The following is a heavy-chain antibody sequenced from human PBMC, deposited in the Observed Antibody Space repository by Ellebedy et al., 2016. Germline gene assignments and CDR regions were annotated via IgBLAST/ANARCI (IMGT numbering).Heavy chain of an antibody. V-gene: IGHV1-24*01. CDR2: FDPEDGET. Sequence: ASVKVSCKVSGYTPTDLSMHWVRQAPGKGLEWMGGFDPEDGETIYAQKFQGRVTMTEDTSTDTAYMELSSLRSEDTAVYYCASREYYYDSSGYPTSVYYYYGMDVWGQGTTVTVSS. CDR1: GYTPTDLS. D-gene: IGHD3-22*01. CDR3: ASREYYYDSSGYPTSVYYYYGMDV. J-gene: IGHJ6*02.